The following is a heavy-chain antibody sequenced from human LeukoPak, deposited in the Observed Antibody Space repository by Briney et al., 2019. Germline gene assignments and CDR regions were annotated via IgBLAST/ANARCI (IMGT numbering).Heavy chain of an antibody. V-gene: IGHV3-23*01. CDR1: GFTVSSYA. J-gene: IGHJ4*02. Sequence: PGGSLRLSCAASGFTVSSYAMGWVRQAPGKGLEWVSFISGSGDSTFYADSVKGRFTISRDNSKSTMYLQMNSLRAEDTAVYYCARDAGYNHGGFDYRGQGTLVTVCS. D-gene: IGHD5-18*01. CDR3: ARDAGYNHGGFDY. CDR2: ISGSGDST.